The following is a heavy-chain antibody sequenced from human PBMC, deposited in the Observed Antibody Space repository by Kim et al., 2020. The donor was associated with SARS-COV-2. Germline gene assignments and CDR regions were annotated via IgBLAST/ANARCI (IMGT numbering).Heavy chain of an antibody. CDR2: ISGSGGST. Sequence: GGSLRLSCAASGFTFSSYAMSWVRQAPGKGLEWVSAISGSGGSTYYADSVKGRFTISRDNSKNTLYLQMNSLRAEDTAVYYCAKDFVVVAASILGLYGMDVWGQGTTVTVSS. V-gene: IGHV3-23*01. J-gene: IGHJ6*02. D-gene: IGHD2-15*01. CDR3: AKDFVVVAASILGLYGMDV. CDR1: GFTFSSYA.